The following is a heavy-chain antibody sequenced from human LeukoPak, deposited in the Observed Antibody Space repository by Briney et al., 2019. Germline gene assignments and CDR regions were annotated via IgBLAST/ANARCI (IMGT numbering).Heavy chain of an antibody. CDR3: ARIIPPYHAFDL. V-gene: IGHV3-48*03. Sequence: GGSLRLSCAASGFIFSAFEMNWVRQAPGKGLEWVSYISSSGSTRYHADPVKGRFSISRDNAKNSLDLQMSSLRAEDTAIYYCARIIPPYHAFDLWGQGTWVTVSS. J-gene: IGHJ3*01. CDR2: ISSSGSTR. D-gene: IGHD2-21*01. CDR1: GFIFSAFE.